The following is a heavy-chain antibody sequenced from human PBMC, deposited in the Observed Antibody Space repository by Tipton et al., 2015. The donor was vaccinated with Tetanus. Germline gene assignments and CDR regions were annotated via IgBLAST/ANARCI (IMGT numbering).Heavy chain of an antibody. Sequence: TLSLTCAVSGGSFRGYSWSWVRQPPGKGLEWIGEINHSGKPTYNPSLKSRVTMSLDTSNHHLSLSLSTVTAADTAVYYCARDINYASDYWGQGTLVTVSS. D-gene: IGHD4-11*01. CDR2: INHSGKP. CDR3: ARDINYASDY. V-gene: IGHV4-34*01. CDR1: GGSFRGYS. J-gene: IGHJ4*02.